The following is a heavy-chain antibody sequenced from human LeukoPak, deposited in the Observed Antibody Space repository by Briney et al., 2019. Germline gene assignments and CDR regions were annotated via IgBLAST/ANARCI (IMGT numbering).Heavy chain of an antibody. J-gene: IGHJ4*02. D-gene: IGHD5-24*01. CDR3: SRGRDRSKAGDH. V-gene: IGHV4-39*01. Sequence: SETLSLTCAVAGGSISSSYDQWVWIRQPPGKGLEWIGSIYYSGSSYNSPSLKSRVTISFDTSKIQFCLRLTSVTAADTAIYYCSRGRDRSKAGDHWGQGSLVTVSS. CDR2: IYYSGSS. CDR1: GGSISSSYDQ.